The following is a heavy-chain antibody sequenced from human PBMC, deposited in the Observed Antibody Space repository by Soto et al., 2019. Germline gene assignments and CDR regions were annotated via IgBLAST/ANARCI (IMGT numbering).Heavy chain of an antibody. Sequence: SETLSLTCTVSGGSIRNVYWSWIRQAPGKGLEWIGFIFHSGNAKYNPSLKSRVTISVDTSKNQFSLSLDSVTAADTAVYFCARAHAPTLPFDYWGQGTLVTVPQ. D-gene: IGHD2-15*01. V-gene: IGHV4-59*01. J-gene: IGHJ4*01. CDR2: IFHSGNA. CDR3: ARAHAPTLPFDY. CDR1: GGSIRNVY.